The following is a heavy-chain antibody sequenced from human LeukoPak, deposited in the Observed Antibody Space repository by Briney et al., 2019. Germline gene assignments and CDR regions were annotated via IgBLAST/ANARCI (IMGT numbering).Heavy chain of an antibody. J-gene: IGHJ4*02. CDR2: IGTSRIST. CDR1: GFTFSNYA. CDR3: VRGQEVVYTPTFDY. Sequence: GGSLRLSCSASGFTFSNYAIHWVRPAPGKGLQYVSSIGTSRISTYYADSVTGRFTISRDNSKNSLYLQMSNLRPEDTAVYYCVRGQEVVYTPTFDYWGQGVLVTVSS. D-gene: IGHD2-8*02. V-gene: IGHV3-64D*09.